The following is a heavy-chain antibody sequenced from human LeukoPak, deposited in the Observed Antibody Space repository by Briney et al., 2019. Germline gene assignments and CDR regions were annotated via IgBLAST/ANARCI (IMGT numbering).Heavy chain of an antibody. CDR3: ARDLSRFLEWLSGWFDP. D-gene: IGHD3-3*01. CDR1: GYTFTSYY. Sequence: ASVKVSCKASGYTFTSYYMHWVRQAPGQGLEWMGIINPSGGSTSYAQKFQGRVTMTRDTSTSTVYMELSSLRSEDTAVYYCARDLSRFLEWLSGWFDPWGQGTLVTASS. CDR2: INPSGGST. J-gene: IGHJ5*02. V-gene: IGHV1-46*03.